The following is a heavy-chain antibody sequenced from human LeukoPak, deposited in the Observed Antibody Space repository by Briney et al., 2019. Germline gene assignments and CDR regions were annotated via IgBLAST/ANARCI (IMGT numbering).Heavy chain of an antibody. CDR3: AKKEGSGSYRPFDY. J-gene: IGHJ4*02. CDR1: GFTFSSYA. V-gene: IGHV3-30-3*02. CDR2: ISYDGSNK. D-gene: IGHD3-10*01. Sequence: PGRSLRLSCAASGFTFSSYAMHWVRQAPGKGLEWVAVISYDGSNKYYADSVKGRFTISRDNSKNTLYLQMNSLRAEDTAVYYCAKKEGSGSYRPFDYWGQGTLVTVSS.